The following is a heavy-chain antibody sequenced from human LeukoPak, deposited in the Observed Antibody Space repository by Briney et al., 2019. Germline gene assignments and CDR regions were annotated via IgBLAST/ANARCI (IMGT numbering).Heavy chain of an antibody. CDR2: INHSGST. CDR3: ARSITIFGAVPDGVSADY. V-gene: IGHV4-34*01. J-gene: IGHJ4*02. CDR1: GGSFSGYY. D-gene: IGHD3-3*01. Sequence: SETLSLTCAVYGGSFSGYYWSWIRQPPGKGLEWIEEINHSGSTNYNPSLKSRVTISVDTSKNQFSLKLSSVTAADTAVYYCARSITIFGAVPDGVSADYWGQGTLVTVSS.